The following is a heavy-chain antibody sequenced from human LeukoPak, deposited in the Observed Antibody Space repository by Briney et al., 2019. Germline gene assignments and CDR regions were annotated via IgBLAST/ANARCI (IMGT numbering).Heavy chain of an antibody. CDR1: GFTFSDAR. D-gene: IGHD5-12*01. Sequence: PGGSLRLSCAASGFTFSDARMSWVRQAPGKGLEWVGRIKVKSDGGTTDYAAPVQGRFTISRDDSKNMLYLQMNSLTTEDTDVYYCVTHKVESIRSHRFDPWGQGTLVTVSS. J-gene: IGHJ5*02. V-gene: IGHV3-15*05. CDR2: IKVKSDGGTT. CDR3: VTHKVESIRSHRFDP.